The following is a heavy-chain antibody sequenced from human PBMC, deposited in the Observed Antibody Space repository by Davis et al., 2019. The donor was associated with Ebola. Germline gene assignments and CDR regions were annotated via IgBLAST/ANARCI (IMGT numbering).Heavy chain of an antibody. CDR1: GFSVSNNY. CDR2: IYSGGST. D-gene: IGHD3-16*01. Sequence: PGGSLRPSFAASGFSVSNNYMSWVRQGPGKGLEWVSIIYSGGSTYYADSVKGRFTISRDNSKNTLYLQMNSLRDEDTAVYYCARGGYYYYGMDVWGQGTTVTVSS. CDR3: ARGGYYYYGMDV. J-gene: IGHJ6*02. V-gene: IGHV3-53*01.